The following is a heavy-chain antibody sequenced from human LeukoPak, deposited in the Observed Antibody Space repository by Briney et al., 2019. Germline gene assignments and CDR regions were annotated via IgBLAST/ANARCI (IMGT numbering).Heavy chain of an antibody. J-gene: IGHJ4*02. CDR3: ARLSGSTPY. D-gene: IGHD1-26*01. V-gene: IGHV3-7*01. CDR2: IKQDGSEK. Sequence: TGGSLRLSCAACGFTFSSYWMSWVRQAPGKGLEWVANIKQDGSEKYYVDSVKGRFTISRDNAKNSLYLQMTSLRAEATAVYYCARLSGSTPYWGQGTLVTVSS. CDR1: GFTFSSYW.